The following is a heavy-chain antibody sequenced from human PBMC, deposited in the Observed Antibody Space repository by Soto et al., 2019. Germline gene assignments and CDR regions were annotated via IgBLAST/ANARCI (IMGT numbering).Heavy chain of an antibody. Sequence: GXSVKGSCXSAGGTCSIYAISWVRQTPRQGLECMGWIIPIFGTANYAQKFQGRVTITADESTSTAYTELSSLRSEDTAVYYCARVPPEKRGGRYYDYYYYSGMDFWGQGTTVTVSS. CDR2: IIPIFGTA. CDR1: GGTCSIYA. D-gene: IGHD1-26*01. V-gene: IGHV1-69*13. CDR3: ARVPPEKRGGRYYDYYYYSGMDF. J-gene: IGHJ6*02.